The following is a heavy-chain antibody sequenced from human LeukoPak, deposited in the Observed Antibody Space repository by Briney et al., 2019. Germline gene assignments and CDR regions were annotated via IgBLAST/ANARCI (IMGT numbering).Heavy chain of an antibody. CDR1: GFTFTIYA. D-gene: IGHD4-23*01. CDR2: IGYTGDST. CDR3: AKSPTVDAAFDI. Sequence: PGRSLRLSCAPSGFTFTIYAMDWVRHAPGKGLEWVSGIGYTGDSTFYTDSVKARFTVSRDSSKKTLFLHMNSLRAEDTALYYCAKSPTVDAAFDIWGQGTMGTVSS. J-gene: IGHJ3*02. V-gene: IGHV3-23*01.